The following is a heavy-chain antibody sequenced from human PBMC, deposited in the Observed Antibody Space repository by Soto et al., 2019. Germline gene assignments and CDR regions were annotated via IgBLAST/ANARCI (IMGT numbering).Heavy chain of an antibody. Sequence: LRLSCAVPGGIFHGYGMHWVRQAPGKGLEWVAIIRFDGSNEEYADSVKGRFTISRDNSKNTLYLQMNTLGAEDTAVYYCARDGIGGTVFRGYFDYWGGEPGVTVSS. CDR2: IRFDGSNE. CDR1: GGIFHGYG. CDR3: ARDGIGGTVFRGYFDY. D-gene: IGHD1-7*01. J-gene: IGHJ4*02. V-gene: IGHV3-33*01.